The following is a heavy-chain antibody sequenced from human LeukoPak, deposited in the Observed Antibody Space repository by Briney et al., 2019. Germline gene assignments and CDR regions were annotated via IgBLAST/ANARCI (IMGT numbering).Heavy chain of an antibody. CDR1: GGSISRGSYY. V-gene: IGHV4-39*01. Sequence: PSETLSLTCTVSGGSISRGSYYWGWIRQPPGKGLEWIGSMSYSGSTYCKASLKSRVTISGDTSKNQFSLRLSSVTAADTAVYYCARQDWLGATALHYYYMDVWGKGTTVTVSS. CDR3: ARQDWLGATALHYYYMDV. J-gene: IGHJ6*03. CDR2: MSYSGST. D-gene: IGHD1-1*01.